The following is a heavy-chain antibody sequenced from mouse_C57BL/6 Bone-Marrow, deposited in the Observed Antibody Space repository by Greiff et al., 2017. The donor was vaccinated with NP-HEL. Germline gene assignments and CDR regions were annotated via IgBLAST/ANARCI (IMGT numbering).Heavy chain of an antibody. CDR2: ISSGGSYT. J-gene: IGHJ2*01. CDR3: ARPLLRY. Sequence: EVQVVESGGDLVKPGGSLKLSCAASGFTFSSYGMSWVRQTPDKRLEWVATISSGGSYTYYPDSVKGRFTISRDNAKNTLYLQMSSLKSEDTAMYYCARPLLRYWGQGTTLTVSS. V-gene: IGHV5-6*01. CDR1: GFTFSSYG.